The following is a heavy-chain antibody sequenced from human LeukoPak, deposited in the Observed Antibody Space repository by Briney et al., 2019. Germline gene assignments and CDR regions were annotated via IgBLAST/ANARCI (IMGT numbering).Heavy chain of an antibody. CDR3: AKDDILDY. CDR2: ISGSGGST. Sequence: ETLSLTCTVSGGSISSYYWSWVRQAPGKGLEWVSAISGSGGSTYYADSVKGRFTISRDNSKNTLYLQMNSLRAEDTAVYYCAKDDILDYWGQGTLFTVSS. V-gene: IGHV3-23*01. CDR1: GGSISSYY. D-gene: IGHD3-9*01. J-gene: IGHJ4*02.